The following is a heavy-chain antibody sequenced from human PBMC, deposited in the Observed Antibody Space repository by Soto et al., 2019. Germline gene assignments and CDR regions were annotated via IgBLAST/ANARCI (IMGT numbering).Heavy chain of an antibody. CDR3: TTAWIRAVAGRMDY. D-gene: IGHD6-19*01. V-gene: IGHV3-15*01. CDR1: GFTSVNAW. CDR2: IKSKTDGGTT. J-gene: IGHJ4*02. Sequence: GGSLRLSCAASGFTSVNAWLTGFRRLQGRGLEWVGRIKSKTDGGTTSYAAPVKGRFTIARDDSKNTLYLQMNSLQTEDTALYYCTTAWIRAVAGRMDYWGQGTLVTVSS.